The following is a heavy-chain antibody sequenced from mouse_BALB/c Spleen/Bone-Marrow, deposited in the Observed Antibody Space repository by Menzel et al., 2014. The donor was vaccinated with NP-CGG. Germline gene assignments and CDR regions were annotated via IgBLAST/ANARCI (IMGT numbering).Heavy chain of an antibody. Sequence: QVQLQQSGPGLVQPSQRLSIPCTVSGLSLTRNGVHWVRQSPGKGLEWLGVIWRGGSTDYNEAFMSRLSITKDNSKSQVFFKMNSLQGDDTAIYYCDKGGITTVWYFDVWGAGTTVTVSS. CDR1: GLSLTRNG. D-gene: IGHD1-1*01. J-gene: IGHJ1*01. CDR3: DKGGITTVWYFDV. CDR2: IWRGGST. V-gene: IGHV2-5*01.